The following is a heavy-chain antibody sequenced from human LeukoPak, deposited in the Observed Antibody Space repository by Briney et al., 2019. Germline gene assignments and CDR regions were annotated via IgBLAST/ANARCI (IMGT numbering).Heavy chain of an antibody. J-gene: IGHJ3*02. Sequence: PGGSLRLSCAASGFTFSSYSMNWVRQAPGKGLEWVSSISSSSSYIYYADSEKGRFTISRDNAKNSLYLQMNSLRAEDTAVYYCAREAPQYYYDSSGSHAFDIWGQGTMVTVSS. V-gene: IGHV3-21*01. CDR1: GFTFSSYS. CDR3: AREAPQYYYDSSGSHAFDI. CDR2: ISSSSSYI. D-gene: IGHD3-22*01.